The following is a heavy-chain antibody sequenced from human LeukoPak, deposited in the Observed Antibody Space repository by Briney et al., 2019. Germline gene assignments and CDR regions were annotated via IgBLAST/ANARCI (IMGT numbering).Heavy chain of an antibody. Sequence: SETLSLTCTVSGGSISSYYWSWIRQPAGKAAEWIGRIYSSGIINYNPSLKSRVTMSLDNSKNQLSLKLSYVTAADTAVYYCARDTGKSGYPDYWGQGTLVTVSS. J-gene: IGHJ4*02. D-gene: IGHD3-3*01. CDR2: IYSSGII. CDR3: ARDTGKSGYPDY. CDR1: GGSISSYY. V-gene: IGHV4-4*07.